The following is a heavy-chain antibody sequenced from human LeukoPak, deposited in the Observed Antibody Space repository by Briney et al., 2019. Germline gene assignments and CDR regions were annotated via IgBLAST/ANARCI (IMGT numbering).Heavy chain of an antibody. CDR3: ARGVRYFDWSPSGLIPGLYYFDY. Sequence: ASVKVSCKASGGTFSSYAISWVRQAPGQGLEWMGGIIPIFGTANYAQKFQGRVTITADESTSTAYMELSSLRSEDTAVYYCARGVRYFDWSPSGLIPGLYYFDYWGQGTLVTVSS. D-gene: IGHD3-9*01. CDR2: IIPIFGTA. V-gene: IGHV1-69*13. J-gene: IGHJ4*02. CDR1: GGTFSSYA.